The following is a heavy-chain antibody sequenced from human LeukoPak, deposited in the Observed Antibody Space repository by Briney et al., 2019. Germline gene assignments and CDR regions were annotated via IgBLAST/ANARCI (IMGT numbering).Heavy chain of an antibody. Sequence: SETLSLTCTVSGGSISSSSDYWGWIRQPPGKGLVWIGSIYYSGNTYYNPSLKSRVTISVDTSKNQFSPKLSSVTAAETAVYYFASAKTLSSLFDYLGPGNLVTVSP. CDR1: GGSISSSSDY. CDR3: ASAKTLSSLFDY. CDR2: IYYSGNT. D-gene: IGHD2/OR15-2a*01. V-gene: IGHV4-39*07. J-gene: IGHJ4*02.